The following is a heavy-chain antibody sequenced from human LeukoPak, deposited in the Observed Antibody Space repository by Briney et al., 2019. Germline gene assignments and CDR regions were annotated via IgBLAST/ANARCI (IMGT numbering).Heavy chain of an antibody. D-gene: IGHD3/OR15-3a*01. Sequence: PGGSLRLSCAGSGFTFSRFAMNWVRQAPGEGLEWVSRISPDGNSATYADSVKGRFTISRDNAKNTLYLQMNSLRAEDSAVYYCVSLDGVYYYHMDVWGQGTTVIVSS. CDR3: VSLDGVYYYHMDV. V-gene: IGHV3-74*03. J-gene: IGHJ6*02. CDR1: GFTFSRFA. CDR2: ISPDGNSA.